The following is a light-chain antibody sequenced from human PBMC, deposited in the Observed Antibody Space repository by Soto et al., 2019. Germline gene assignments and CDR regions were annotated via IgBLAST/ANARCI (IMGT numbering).Light chain of an antibody. CDR2: DAS. CDR3: QQYDTLPPTWT. CDR1: QDIATY. V-gene: IGKV1-33*01. Sequence: DIQMTQSPSSLSASVGNRVTITCQASQDIATYLNWYQQKPGKAPNLLIYDASNLETGVPSRFSGGGSGTHFTFTISNLQPEDIATYYCQQYDTLPPTWTFGQGNKVEIE. J-gene: IGKJ1*01.